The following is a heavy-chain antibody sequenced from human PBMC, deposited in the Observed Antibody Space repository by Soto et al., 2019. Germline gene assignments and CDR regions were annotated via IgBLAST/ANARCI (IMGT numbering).Heavy chain of an antibody. Sequence: GGSLRLSCAASGFTFSSYVMSWVRQAPGKGLEWVSPISGSGGSTYYADSVKGRFTISRDNSKNTLYLQMNSLRAEDTAVYYCAIHCRNQRLCYMDVWGKGTTVTVSS. D-gene: IGHD2-2*01. CDR3: AIHCRNQRLCYMDV. V-gene: IGHV3-23*01. CDR2: ISGSGGST. J-gene: IGHJ6*03. CDR1: GFTFSSYV.